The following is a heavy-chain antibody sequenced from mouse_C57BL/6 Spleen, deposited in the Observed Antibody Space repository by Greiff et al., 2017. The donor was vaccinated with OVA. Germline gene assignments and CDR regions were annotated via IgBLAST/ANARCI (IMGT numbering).Heavy chain of an antibody. CDR3: ARSPYYGSSRHAMDY. CDR1: GYAFTNYL. D-gene: IGHD1-1*01. J-gene: IGHJ4*01. V-gene: IGHV1-54*01. CDR2: INPGSGGT. Sequence: VQLQQSGAELVRPGTSVKVSCKASGYAFTNYLIEWVKQRPGQGLEWIGVINPGSGGTNYNEKFKGKATLTADKSSSTAYMQLSSLTSEDSAVYFCARSPYYGSSRHAMDYWGQGTSVTVSS.